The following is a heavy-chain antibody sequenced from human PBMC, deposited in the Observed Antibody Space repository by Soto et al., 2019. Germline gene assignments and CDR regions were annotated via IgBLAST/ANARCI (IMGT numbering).Heavy chain of an antibody. D-gene: IGHD6-13*01. CDR1: GCTFAGYY. CDR2: INPNSGGT. V-gene: IGHV1-2*02. Sequence: ASVKVSCKASGCTFAGYYMHWVRQAPGQGLEWMGWINPNSGGTNYAQKFQGRVTMTRDTSISTAYMELSRLRSDDTAVYYCARVRVSRSSSWARAEYFQHWGQGTLVTVSS. J-gene: IGHJ1*01. CDR3: ARVRVSRSSSWARAEYFQH.